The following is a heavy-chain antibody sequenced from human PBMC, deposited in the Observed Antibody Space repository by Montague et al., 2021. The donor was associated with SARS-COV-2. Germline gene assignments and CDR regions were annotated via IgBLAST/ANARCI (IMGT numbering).Heavy chain of an antibody. V-gene: IGHV4-34*01. CDR3: ARGKVTISGVLIFIPAAGHLDG. D-gene: IGHD3-3*01. CDR1: SGSFSDFY. Sequence: SETLSLTCAVYSGSFSDFYWTWIRQSPGKGLEWIGEINHTGSATYNPSLKGRVTLSIDTSKNQFSLKLKSVTPADTAVYYFARGKVTISGVLIFIPAAGHLDGWGQGTSVTVSS. CDR2: INHTGSA. J-gene: IGHJ3*01.